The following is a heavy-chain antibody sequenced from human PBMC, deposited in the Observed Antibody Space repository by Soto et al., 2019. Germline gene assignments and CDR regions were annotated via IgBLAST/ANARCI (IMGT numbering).Heavy chain of an antibody. D-gene: IGHD1-26*01. CDR1: GGSISSRNW. CDR2: IYHSGST. J-gene: IGHJ4*02. V-gene: IGHV4-4*02. Sequence: QVQLQESGPGLVKPSGTLSLTCAVSGGSISSRNWWSWVRQPPGKGLAWIGKIYHSGSTDYKPSLKSRVTMSVDKSKNQFSLNLTSVTAADAALYYCATIGASGTHTYFDYWGQGTPVTVSS. CDR3: ATIGASGTHTYFDY.